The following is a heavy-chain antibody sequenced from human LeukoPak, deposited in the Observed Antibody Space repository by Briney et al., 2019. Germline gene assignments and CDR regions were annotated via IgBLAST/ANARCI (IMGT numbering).Heavy chain of an antibody. CDR3: ASLGGSGSWNFGY. Sequence: GSLRLSCAASGFTFSSYAMSWVRQAPGKGLEWIAYIYSSGDTNYDPSLKSRVTISLDTSKNQFSLKLTSVTAADTAVYYCASLGGSGSWNFGYWGQGTLVTVSS. D-gene: IGHD3-10*01. V-gene: IGHV4-59*01. CDR2: IYSSGDT. J-gene: IGHJ4*02. CDR1: GFTFSSYA.